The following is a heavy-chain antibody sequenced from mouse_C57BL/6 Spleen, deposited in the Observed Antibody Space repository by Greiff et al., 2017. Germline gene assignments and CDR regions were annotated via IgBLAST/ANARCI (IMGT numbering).Heavy chain of an antibody. CDR3: AREGSGYPFDY. J-gene: IGHJ2*01. CDR2: INYDGSST. Sequence: VQLVESEGGLVQPGSSMKLSCTASGFTFSDYYMAWVRQVPEKGLEWVANINYDGSSTYYLDSLKSRFIISRDNAKNILYLQMSSLKSEDTATYYCAREGSGYPFDYWGQGTTLTVSS. CDR1: GFTFSDYY. V-gene: IGHV5-16*01. D-gene: IGHD3-2*02.